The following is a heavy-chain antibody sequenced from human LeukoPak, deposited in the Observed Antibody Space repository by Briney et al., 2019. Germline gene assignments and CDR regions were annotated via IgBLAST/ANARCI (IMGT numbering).Heavy chain of an antibody. V-gene: IGHV1-18*01. CDR3: ARRNWERCSGGSCYSWSGYYYYYMDV. CDR2: ISAYNGNT. Sequence: ASVKVSCKASGYTFTSYGISWVRQAPGQGLEWMGWISAYNGNTNYAQKLQGRVTMTTDTSTSTAYMELRSLRSDDTAVYYCARRNWERCSGGSCYSWSGYYYYYMDVWGKGTTVTVSS. J-gene: IGHJ6*03. CDR1: GYTFTSYG. D-gene: IGHD2-15*01.